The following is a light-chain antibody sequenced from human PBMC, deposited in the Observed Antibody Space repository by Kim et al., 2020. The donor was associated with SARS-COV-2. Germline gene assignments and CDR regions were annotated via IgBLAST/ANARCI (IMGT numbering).Light chain of an antibody. V-gene: IGLV7-43*01. CDR2: DAI. CDR3: LLYYGGAQRV. Sequence: QAVVTQEPSLTVSPGGTVTLTCASSTGAVTSAYYPNWFQRKPGQAPRALIFDAIKEHSWTPARFSGSLLGDKAALTVSAVQPEDEAEYYCLLYYGGAQRVFGGGTQLTVL. CDR1: TGAVTSAYY. J-gene: IGLJ3*02.